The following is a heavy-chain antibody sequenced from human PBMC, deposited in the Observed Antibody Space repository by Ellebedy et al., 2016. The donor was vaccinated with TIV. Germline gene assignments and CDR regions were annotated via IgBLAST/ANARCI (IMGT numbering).Heavy chain of an antibody. CDR2: ISGSGGST. CDR3: AREDYYGSGSSNYYYYYGMDV. CDR1: GFTFSSYA. Sequence: GESLKISXAASGFTFSSYAMSWVRQAPGKGLEWVSAISGSGGSTYYADSVKGRFTISRDNAKNSLYLQMNSLRAEDTAVYYCAREDYYGSGSSNYYYYYGMDVWGQGTTVTVSS. D-gene: IGHD3-10*01. J-gene: IGHJ6*02. V-gene: IGHV3-23*01.